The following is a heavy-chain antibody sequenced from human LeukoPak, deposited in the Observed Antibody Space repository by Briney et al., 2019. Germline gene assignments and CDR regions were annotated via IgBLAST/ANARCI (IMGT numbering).Heavy chain of an antibody. Sequence: GGSLRLSCAASGFTFANYAMSWARQAPGKGLEWVSSISSSSSYIYYADSVKGRFTISRDNAKNSLYLQMNSLRAEDTAVYYCARDSHYVLYGDYADFDYWGQGTLVTVSS. V-gene: IGHV3-21*01. CDR3: ARDSHYVLYGDYADFDY. CDR1: GFTFANYA. D-gene: IGHD4-17*01. CDR2: ISSSSSYI. J-gene: IGHJ4*02.